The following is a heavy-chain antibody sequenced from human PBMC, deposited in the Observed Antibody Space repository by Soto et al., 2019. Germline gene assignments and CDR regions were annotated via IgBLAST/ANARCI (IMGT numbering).Heavy chain of an antibody. V-gene: IGHV4-34*01. CDR1: GGSFSGYY. Sequence: PSETLSLTCAVYGGSFSGYYWSWIRQPPGKGLEWIGEINHSGSTNYNPSLKSRVTISVDTSKNQFSLKLSSVTAADTAVYYCARGRGVLLWFGDHNWFDPWGQGTLVTVSS. J-gene: IGHJ5*02. D-gene: IGHD3-10*01. CDR3: ARGRGVLLWFGDHNWFDP. CDR2: INHSGST.